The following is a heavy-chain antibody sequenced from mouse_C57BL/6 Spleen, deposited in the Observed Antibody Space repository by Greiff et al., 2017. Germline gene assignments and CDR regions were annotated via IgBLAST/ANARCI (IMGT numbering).Heavy chain of an antibody. CDR3: ARQDSSGYAMDY. V-gene: IGHV2-6-1*01. Sequence: VQLKESGPGLVAPSQSLSITCTVSGFSLTSYGVHWVRQPPGKGLEWLVVIWSDGSTNYNSDLQSSLSSSKDNSKSQVFLKMNRRQTDDTAMYYCARQDSSGYAMDYWGQGTSVTVSS. J-gene: IGHJ4*01. CDR2: IWSDGST. D-gene: IGHD3-2*02. CDR1: GFSLTSYG.